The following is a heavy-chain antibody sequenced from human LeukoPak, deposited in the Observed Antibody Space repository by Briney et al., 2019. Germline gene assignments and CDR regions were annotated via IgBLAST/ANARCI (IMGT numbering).Heavy chain of an antibody. CDR2: VRNRVKSYTT. CDR3: TRDSIYYYIDY. D-gene: IGHD2-21*01. CDR1: GFIFSDHY. V-gene: IGHV3-72*01. Sequence: GGSLRLSWVASGFIFSDHYMDWVSQAPGKGLEWVGRVRNRVKSYTTEYAASVKGRFTVSRDDSKNSLYLQMNSLKTEDTAVYYCTRDSIYYYIDYWGQGTLVTVSS. J-gene: IGHJ4*02.